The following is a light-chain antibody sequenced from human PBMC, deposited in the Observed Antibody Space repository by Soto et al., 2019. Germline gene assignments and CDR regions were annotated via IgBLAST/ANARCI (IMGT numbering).Light chain of an antibody. CDR3: SSYTDRKHLV. V-gene: IGLV2-8*01. CDR2: DVT. Sequence: QSALTQSPSASGSPGQSVTISCTGTSSDIGGYNSVSWYQQHPGKAPKVMIYDVTKRPSGVPDRFSGSKSGNTASLTVSALLAEDEADYYCSSYTDRKHLVFGTGTKLTVL. CDR1: SSDIGGYNS. J-gene: IGLJ1*01.